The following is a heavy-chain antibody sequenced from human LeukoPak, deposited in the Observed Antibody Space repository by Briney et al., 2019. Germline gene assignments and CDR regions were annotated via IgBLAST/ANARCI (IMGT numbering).Heavy chain of an antibody. Sequence: SGTLSLTCAVSGGSISSSNWWSWVRQPPGKGLEWIGEIYHSGSTNYNPSLKSRVTISVDKSKNQFSLKLSSVTAADTAVYYYASWREEMATNNPMDYWGQGTLVTVSS. D-gene: IGHD5-24*01. J-gene: IGHJ4*02. V-gene: IGHV4-4*02. CDR2: IYHSGST. CDR1: GGSISSSNW. CDR3: ASWREEMATNNPMDY.